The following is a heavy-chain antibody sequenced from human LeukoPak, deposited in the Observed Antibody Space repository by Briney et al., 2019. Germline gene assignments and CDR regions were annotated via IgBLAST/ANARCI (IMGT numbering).Heavy chain of an antibody. V-gene: IGHV1-2*02. CDR3: ARVEQTLLWFGELLGNKNYYFDY. J-gene: IGHJ4*02. CDR2: INPNSGGT. D-gene: IGHD3-10*01. CDR1: GYTFTGYY. Sequence: GASVKVSCKASGYTFTGYYMHWVRQAPGQGLEWMGWINPNSGGTNYAQKFQGRVTMTRDTSISTAYMELSRLRSDDTAVYYCARVEQTLLWFGELLGNKNYYFDYWGQGTLVTVSS.